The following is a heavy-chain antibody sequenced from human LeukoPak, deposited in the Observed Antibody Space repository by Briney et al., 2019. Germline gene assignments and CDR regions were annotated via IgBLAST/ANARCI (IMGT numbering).Heavy chain of an antibody. CDR2: LYPGDSDT. V-gene: IGHV5-51*01. J-gene: IGHJ3*02. Sequence: GESLKISCKGSGYSFPNYWIGWVRPMPGKGLEGVGILYPGDSDTTYQPSFQGQVTISADKSISTAYLQWSSLKASDTAMYYCARSRAEKVPVWGSYRHHDAFDIWGQGTRVTVSP. CDR1: GYSFPNYW. CDR3: ARSRAEKVPVWGSYRHHDAFDI. D-gene: IGHD3-16*02.